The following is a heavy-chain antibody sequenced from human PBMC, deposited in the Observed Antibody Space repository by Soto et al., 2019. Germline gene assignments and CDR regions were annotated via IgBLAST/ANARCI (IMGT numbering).Heavy chain of an antibody. J-gene: IGHJ4*02. Sequence: PSETLSLTCTVSGGSISSYYWSWIRQPPGKGLEWIGYIYYSGSTNYNPSLKSRVTISVDTSKNQFSLKLSSVTAADTAVYYCARTSVLLLFDYWGQGTLVTVSS. CDR3: ARTSVLLLFDY. CDR1: GGSISSYY. D-gene: IGHD3-22*01. V-gene: IGHV4-59*01. CDR2: IYYSGST.